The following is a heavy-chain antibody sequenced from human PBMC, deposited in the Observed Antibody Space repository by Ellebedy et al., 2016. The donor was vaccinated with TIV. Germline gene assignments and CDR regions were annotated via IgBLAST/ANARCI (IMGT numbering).Heavy chain of an antibody. CDR3: VGYPLGGDSFDY. V-gene: IGHV5-51*01. J-gene: IGHJ4*02. CDR2: IYPGDSDT. CDR1: GYSFTSYW. Sequence: PGGSLRLSCKGSGYSFTSYWIAWVRQMPGKGLEWMGIIYPGDSDTRYSPSFQGQVTISADKSISTAYLQWSSLKASDTGMYYCVGYPLGGDSFDYWGQGTLVTVSS. D-gene: IGHD1-1*01.